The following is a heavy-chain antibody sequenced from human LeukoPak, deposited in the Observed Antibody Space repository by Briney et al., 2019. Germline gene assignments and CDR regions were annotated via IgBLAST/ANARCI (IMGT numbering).Heavy chain of an antibody. CDR3: ARTWYYYGSGSDAFAI. J-gene: IGHJ3*02. CDR2: IYRGDSDT. Sequence: GGSLQISCPGSGYSFTSYWLGWVRRLPGKHREWMGFIYRGDSDTRYSPSFQGQVNISADKSISTAYLQWSSPKASDTAMYYCARTWYYYGSGSDAFAIWGQGTMVSVSS. CDR1: GYSFTSYW. V-gene: IGHV5-51*01. D-gene: IGHD3-10*01.